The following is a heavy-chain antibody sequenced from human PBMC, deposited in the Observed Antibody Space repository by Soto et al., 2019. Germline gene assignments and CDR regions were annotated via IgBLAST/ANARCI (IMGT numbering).Heavy chain of an antibody. J-gene: IGHJ5*02. CDR2: IFSNDEK. CDR3: ERINGPVTLQNWFDP. Sequence: SGPTLVNPTETLTLTCTVSGFSLSNARMGVSWIRQPPGKALEWLAHIFSNDEKSYSTSLKSRLTISKDTSKSQVVLTMTNMDPVETATYYCERINGPVTLQNWFDPWGQGTLVTVSS. V-gene: IGHV2-26*01. CDR1: GFSLSNARMG. D-gene: IGHD4-4*01.